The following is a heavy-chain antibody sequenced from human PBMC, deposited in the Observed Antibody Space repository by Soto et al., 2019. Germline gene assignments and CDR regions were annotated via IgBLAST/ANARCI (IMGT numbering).Heavy chain of an antibody. CDR2: IYYSGST. D-gene: IGHD2-21*02. CDR1: GGSISSSSYF. Sequence: SETLSLTCSVSGGSISSSSYFWGWIRQPPGKGMEWIGSIYYSGSTYYNPSLKSRVTVSVDTSKNQFSLKLSSVTAADTAVYYCARHRSDFWFDPWGQGTLVTVSS. CDR3: ARHRSDFWFDP. J-gene: IGHJ5*02. V-gene: IGHV4-39*01.